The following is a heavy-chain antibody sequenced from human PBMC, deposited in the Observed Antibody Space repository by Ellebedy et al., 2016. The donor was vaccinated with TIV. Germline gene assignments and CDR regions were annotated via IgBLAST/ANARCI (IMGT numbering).Heavy chain of an antibody. CDR2: IKSKTDGGTT. CDR3: TSMGLWDY. V-gene: IGHV3-15*07. D-gene: IGHD2-21*01. J-gene: IGHJ4*02. Sequence: PGGSLRLSCAGSGVTLRNAWMNGVRQAPGKGLGWVGRIKSKTDGGTTDSAAPVKGRVTVSRADSKNILYLQMNSLKTEDTAVYYCTSMGLWDYWGQGTMVTVSS. CDR1: GVTLRNAW.